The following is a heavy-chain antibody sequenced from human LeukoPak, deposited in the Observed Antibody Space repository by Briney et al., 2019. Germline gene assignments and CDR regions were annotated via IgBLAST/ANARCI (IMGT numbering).Heavy chain of an antibody. CDR1: GYTFTGYY. J-gene: IGHJ4*02. V-gene: IGHV1-2*02. CDR3: AREPIGRRPKGDY. CDR2: INPNSGGT. Sequence: GASVKVSCKASGYTFTGYYMHWVRQAPGQGLEWMGWINPNSGGTNYAQKFQGRVTMTRDTSISTVYMELSRLTSDDTAVYYCAREPIGRRPKGDYWGQGTLVTVSS.